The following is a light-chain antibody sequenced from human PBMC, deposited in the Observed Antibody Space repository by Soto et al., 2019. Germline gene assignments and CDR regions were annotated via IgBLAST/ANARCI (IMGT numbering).Light chain of an antibody. CDR2: AAS. Sequence: AIQMTQSPSSLSASVGDRVTITCRASQDIRNHLAWYQHKPGTAPKVLISAASSLQTGVPSRFSGSGSGTAFTLTISSLQPEDFPAYYCLQDFNFPFTFGQGTKLEVE. J-gene: IGKJ2*01. CDR1: QDIRNH. CDR3: LQDFNFPFT. V-gene: IGKV1-6*01.